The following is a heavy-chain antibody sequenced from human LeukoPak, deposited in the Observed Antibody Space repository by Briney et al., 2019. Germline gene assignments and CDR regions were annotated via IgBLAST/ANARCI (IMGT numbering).Heavy chain of an antibody. CDR1: GFTFDDYG. CDR3: ARLADYYGDLNYYYYYMDV. V-gene: IGHV3-20*04. CDR2: LNWNGGST. J-gene: IGHJ6*03. D-gene: IGHD4-17*01. Sequence: GGSLRLYCAASGFTFDDYGMSWVRQAPGKGLEWVSGLNWNGGSTGYADSVKGRFTISRDNAKNYLYLQMNSLRAEDTALYYCARLADYYGDLNYYYYYMDVWGKGTTVTVSS.